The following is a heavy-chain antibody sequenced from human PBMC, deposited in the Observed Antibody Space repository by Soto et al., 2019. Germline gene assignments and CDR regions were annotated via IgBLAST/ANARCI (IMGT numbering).Heavy chain of an antibody. D-gene: IGHD3-22*01. CDR2: ISGSGGST. CDR1: GFTFSSYA. Sequence: GGSLRLSCAASGFTFSSYAMSWVRQAPGKGLEWVSAISGSGGSTYYADSVKGRFTISRDNSKNTLYLQMNSLRAEDTAVYYCAKDSGITMIVVVITGAFDIWGQGTMVTVSS. J-gene: IGHJ3*02. V-gene: IGHV3-23*01. CDR3: AKDSGITMIVVVITGAFDI.